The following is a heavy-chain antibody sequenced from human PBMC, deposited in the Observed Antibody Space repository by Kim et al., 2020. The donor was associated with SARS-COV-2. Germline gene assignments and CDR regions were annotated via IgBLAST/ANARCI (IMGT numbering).Heavy chain of an antibody. V-gene: IGHV3-23*01. J-gene: IGHJ4*02. D-gene: IGHD6-19*01. CDR3: AVPGYISGWYYFDY. CDR1: GFTFSSYA. Sequence: GGSLRLSCAASGFTFSSYAMSWVRQAPGKGLEWVSAISGSGGSTYYADSVKGRFTISRDNSKNTLYLQMNSLRAEDTAVYYCAVPGYISGWYYFDYWGQGTLVTVSS. CDR2: ISGSGGST.